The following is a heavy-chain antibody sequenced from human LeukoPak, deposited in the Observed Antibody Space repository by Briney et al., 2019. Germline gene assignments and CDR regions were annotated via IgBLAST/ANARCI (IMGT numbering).Heavy chain of an antibody. J-gene: IGHJ4*02. Sequence: SETLSLTCTVSGGSISSYYWSWIRQPPGKGLEWIGYIYYSGSTNYNPSLESRVTTSVDTSKNQFSLKLSSVTAADTAVYYCARGTYYYDSSGYYKGYFDYWGQGTLVTVSS. V-gene: IGHV4-59*01. CDR2: IYYSGST. CDR1: GGSISSYY. CDR3: ARGTYYYDSSGYYKGYFDY. D-gene: IGHD3-22*01.